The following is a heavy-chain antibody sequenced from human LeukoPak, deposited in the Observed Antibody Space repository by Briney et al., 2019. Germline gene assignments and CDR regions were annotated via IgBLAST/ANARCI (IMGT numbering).Heavy chain of an antibody. D-gene: IGHD4-17*01. CDR2: ISYDGSNK. V-gene: IGHV3-30-3*01. CDR1: GSTFSSYA. Sequence: GGSLRLSCAASGSTFSSYAMHWVRQAPGKGLEWVAVISYDGSNKYYADSVKGRFTISRDNSKNTLYLQMNSLRAEDTAVYYCARDRSPYSGYGDLVGYWGQGTLVTVSS. CDR3: ARDRSPYSGYGDLVGY. J-gene: IGHJ4*02.